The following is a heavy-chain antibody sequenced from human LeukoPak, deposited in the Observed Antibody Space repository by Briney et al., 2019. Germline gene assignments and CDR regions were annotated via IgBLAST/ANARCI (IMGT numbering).Heavy chain of an antibody. D-gene: IGHD3-10*01. Sequence: GASVKVSCKASGYTFTRYHMHWVRQAPGQGLEWMGIINPSGGTTIYAQKFQGRVTMTRDTSTSTVYMELSSLGSEDTALYYCARVQLAWFGELSYFDYWGQGTLVTVSS. CDR3: ARVQLAWFGELSYFDY. CDR2: INPSGGTT. J-gene: IGHJ4*02. V-gene: IGHV1-46*01. CDR1: GYTFTRYH.